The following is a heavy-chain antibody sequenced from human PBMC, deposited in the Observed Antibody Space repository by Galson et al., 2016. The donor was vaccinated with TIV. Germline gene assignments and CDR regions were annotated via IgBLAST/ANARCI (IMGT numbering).Heavy chain of an antibody. CDR2: ISDDGNT. CDR1: GLSVSINY. D-gene: IGHD3-22*01. Sequence: SLRLSCAASGLSVSINYMTWVRQAPGKGLEWVSLISDDGNTHYADSVKGRFTISRDNSKNTLYLQMNTLRVEETAVYFCARDRVVDATYYYYYYGMDVWGQGTAVTVSS. CDR3: ARDRVVDATYYYYYYGMDV. J-gene: IGHJ6*02. V-gene: IGHV3-66*02.